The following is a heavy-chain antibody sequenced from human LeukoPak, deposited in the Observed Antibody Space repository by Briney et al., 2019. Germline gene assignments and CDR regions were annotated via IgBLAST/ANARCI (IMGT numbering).Heavy chain of an antibody. CDR1: GFTFNSYW. CDR3: ARHHKNRRLQWDIDY. D-gene: IGHD2-2*01. Sequence: PGGSLTLSCAASGFTFNSYWMTWVSQAPGKGLEWVANIKQDGSEKYYVDSVKGRFTISRDNDKNSVYLQMNSLRAEDTAVYYCARHHKNRRLQWDIDYWGQGTLVTVSS. J-gene: IGHJ4*02. V-gene: IGHV3-7*01. CDR2: IKQDGSEK.